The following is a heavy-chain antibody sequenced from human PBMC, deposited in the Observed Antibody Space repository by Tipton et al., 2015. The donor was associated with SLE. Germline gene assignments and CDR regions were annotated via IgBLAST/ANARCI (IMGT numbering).Heavy chain of an antibody. CDR1: GGSISSGNYY. Sequence: TLSLTCTVSGGSISSGNYYWSWIRQPPGKGLEWIAEIIHSGVTNYNPSLRSRVTISVDMSKNQVSLKLSSVTAADTAVYYCARVAATEVFDYWGQGTLVTVSS. CDR2: IIHSGVT. J-gene: IGHJ4*02. D-gene: IGHD1-1*01. V-gene: IGHV4-39*07. CDR3: ARVAATEVFDY.